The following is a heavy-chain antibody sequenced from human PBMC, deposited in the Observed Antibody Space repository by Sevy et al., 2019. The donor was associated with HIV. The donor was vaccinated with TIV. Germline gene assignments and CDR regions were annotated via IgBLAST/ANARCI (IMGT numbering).Heavy chain of an antibody. J-gene: IGHJ5*02. Sequence: GGSLRLSCVASGFIFSNAWMSWVRQAPGKGLEWVGRIKSKTDGGTTDYAAPVKGRFTISRDDSKNTLYLQMNSLKTEDTAVYYCTTVLLWFGERFDPWGQGTLVTVSS. CDR3: TTVLLWFGERFDP. V-gene: IGHV3-15*01. D-gene: IGHD3-10*01. CDR2: IKSKTDGGTT. CDR1: GFIFSNAW.